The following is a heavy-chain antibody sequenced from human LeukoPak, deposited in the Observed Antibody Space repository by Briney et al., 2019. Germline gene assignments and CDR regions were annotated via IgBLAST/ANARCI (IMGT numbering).Heavy chain of an antibody. CDR2: IIPILGIA. V-gene: IGHV1-69*04. D-gene: IGHD3-10*01. J-gene: IGHJ6*02. Sequence: SVKVSCKASGGTFSSYAISWVRQAPGQGLEWMGRIIPILGIAIYAQKFQGRVTITADKSTSTAYMELSSLRSEDTAVYYCARDYGDGSGSPGGYYYGMDVWGQGTTVTVSS. CDR1: GGTFSSYA. CDR3: ARDYGDGSGSPGGYYYGMDV.